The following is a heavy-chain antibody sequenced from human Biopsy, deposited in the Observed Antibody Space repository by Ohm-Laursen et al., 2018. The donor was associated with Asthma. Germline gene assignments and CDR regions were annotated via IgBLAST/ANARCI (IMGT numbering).Heavy chain of an antibody. CDR3: ARYVVEWYWPAFDF. CDR1: GFTFSSYA. D-gene: IGHD3-3*01. J-gene: IGHJ4*02. V-gene: IGHV3-30-3*01. CDR2: GGSYYDGGLK. Sequence: SLRLSCAASGFTFSSYAMHWVRQAPGKGLEWVAVGGSYYDGGLKYYADSVNGRFTVSRDDSKNTLYLQMNSLRPDDTAVYYCARYVVEWYWPAFDFWGQGTLVTVSS.